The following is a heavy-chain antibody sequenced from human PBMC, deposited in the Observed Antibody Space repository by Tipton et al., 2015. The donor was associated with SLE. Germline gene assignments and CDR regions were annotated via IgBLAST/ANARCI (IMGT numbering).Heavy chain of an antibody. D-gene: IGHD6-13*01. CDR1: GGSIRSSGFY. Sequence: TLSLTCTVSGGSIRSSGFYWGWIRQPPGKGLEWIGTMYYSGSTYYNPSLKSRVTISLDTSKNQFSLNLSSVTAADTAVYYCAVSLGAAAGWGWFDPWGQGTLVTVSS. CDR3: AVSLGAAAGWGWFDP. CDR2: MYYSGST. V-gene: IGHV4-39*07. J-gene: IGHJ5*02.